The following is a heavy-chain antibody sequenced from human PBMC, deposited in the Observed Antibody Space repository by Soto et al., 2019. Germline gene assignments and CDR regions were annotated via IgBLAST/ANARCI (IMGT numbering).Heavy chain of an antibody. V-gene: IGHV2-5*02. CDR3: IQSRCGGDCLQSYASYYYYGMDV. J-gene: IGHJ6*01. CDR1: AFSLSTGGVG. Sequence: QITLKESGPPLVKPTQTLTLTCTFSAFSLSTGGVGVGWIRQPPGKALEWLALIYWDDDKRYSPSLRSRLTITEDTSKTQVVLTMTNMDPVDTATYYCIQSRCGGDCLQSYASYYYYGMDVWGQGTTVTVSS. D-gene: IGHD2-21*02. CDR2: IYWDDDK.